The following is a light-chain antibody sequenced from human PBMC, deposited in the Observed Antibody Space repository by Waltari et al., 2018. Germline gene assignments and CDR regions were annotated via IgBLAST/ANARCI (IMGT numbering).Light chain of an antibody. J-gene: IGKJ2*01. CDR3: KHFNSYPFI. CDR1: QSIGNY. Sequence: DIQMTQSPSTLSASVGDRVTIPCRASQSIGNYVAWYQQKPGKARKHLSFMASTLQREVPARFSGSGAGTEFALTISGLQADDCATYFCKHFNSYPFIFGRGTKLEIK. V-gene: IGKV1-5*03. CDR2: MAS.